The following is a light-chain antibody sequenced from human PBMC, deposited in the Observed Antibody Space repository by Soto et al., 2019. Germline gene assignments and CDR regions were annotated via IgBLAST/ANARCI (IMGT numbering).Light chain of an antibody. CDR1: SSDIGAYNW. J-gene: IGLJ3*02. CDR3: SSYTTSNTLV. Sequence: QSVLTQPASVSGSPGQSITISCTGTSSDIGAYNWLSWYQQHPGKAPKLMIYEVINRPSGVSDRFSGSKSGNTASLTISGLQAEDEGYYYCSSYTTSNTLVFGGGTKLTVL. V-gene: IGLV2-14*01. CDR2: EVI.